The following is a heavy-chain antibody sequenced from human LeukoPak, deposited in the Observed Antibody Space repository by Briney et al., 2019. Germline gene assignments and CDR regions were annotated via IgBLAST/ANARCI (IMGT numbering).Heavy chain of an antibody. V-gene: IGHV1-2*02. J-gene: IGHJ4*02. CDR3: ARGEMKGQQLVQDYFDY. CDR1: GYTFTGYY. CDR2: INPNSGGA. D-gene: IGHD6-13*01. Sequence: ASVKVSCRASGYTFTGYYMHWVRQAPGQGLEWMGWINPNSGGANYAQKFQGRVTMTRDTSISTAYMELSSLRSEDTAVYYCARGEMKGQQLVQDYFDYWGQGTLVTVSP.